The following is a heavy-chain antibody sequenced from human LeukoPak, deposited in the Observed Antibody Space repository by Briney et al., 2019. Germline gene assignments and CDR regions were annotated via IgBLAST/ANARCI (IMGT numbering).Heavy chain of an antibody. Sequence: GGSLTLSCAASGFTFNNYWMHWLRQGPGKGLALVARISTYGSTTSYGDSVKGRFTVSRDNAKNTVYLQMNSLRAEDTGVYYCAKANSPGWFGPWGEGPLVTVSS. J-gene: IGHJ5*02. V-gene: IGHV3-74*01. D-gene: IGHD4-11*01. CDR3: AKANSPGWFGP. CDR1: GFTFNNYW. CDR2: ISTYGSTT.